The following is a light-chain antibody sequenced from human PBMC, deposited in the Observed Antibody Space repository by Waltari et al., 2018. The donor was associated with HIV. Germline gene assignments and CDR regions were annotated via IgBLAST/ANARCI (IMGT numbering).Light chain of an antibody. J-gene: IGKJ2*01. Sequence: EIVLTQSPGPLSLSPGEGVTLSCRASQILNNNLLAWYQQKPGQGPRLLIWGASNRVTGIPGRFSGSGSGTDFTLTISRLEPEDFAVYYCQQYGASYVFGQGTKLETK. CDR2: GAS. CDR3: QQYGASYV. CDR1: QILNNNL. V-gene: IGKV3-20*01.